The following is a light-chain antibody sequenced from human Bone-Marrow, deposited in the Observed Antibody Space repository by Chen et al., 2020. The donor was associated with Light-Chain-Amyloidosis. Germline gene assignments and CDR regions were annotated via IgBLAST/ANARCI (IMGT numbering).Light chain of an antibody. V-gene: IGLV3-25*03. CDR3: QSADSSGTYEVI. CDR1: DLPTKY. Sequence: SHKLTQPPSVSVSPGQTARITCSGDDLPTKYAYWYQQKPGQAPVLVIHRDTERPSGISERFSGSSSGTTATLTISGVQAEDEADYHCQSADSSGTYEVIFGGGTKLTVL. J-gene: IGLJ2*01. CDR2: RDT.